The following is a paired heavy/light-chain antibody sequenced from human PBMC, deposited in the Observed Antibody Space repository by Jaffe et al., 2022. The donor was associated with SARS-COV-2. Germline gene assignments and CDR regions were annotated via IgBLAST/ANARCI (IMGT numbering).Heavy chain of an antibody. J-gene: IGHJ6*02. Sequence: QVQLVESGGGVVQPGGSLRLSCAASGFTFSSYGMHWVRQAPGKGLEWVAVIWYDGSNTNYADSVKGRFTISRDNSKNTLYLQTNSLRAEDTAVYYCARDRVLYSSGAKYYYYGMDVWGQGTTVTVSS. CDR1: GFTFSSYG. CDR3: ARDRVLYSSGAKYYYYGMDV. V-gene: IGHV3-33*01. D-gene: IGHD4-4*01. CDR2: IWYDGSNT.
Light chain of an antibody. J-gene: IGKJ3*01. CDR1: QSISSY. CDR2: AAS. CDR3: QQGYSTPFT. V-gene: IGKV1-39*01. Sequence: DIQMTQSPSSLSASVGDRVTISCRASQSISSYLNWYQQKPGKAPKLLIYAASSLQSGVPSRFSGSGSGTDFTLTISSLQPEDFATYSCQQGYSTPFTFGPGTKVDIK.